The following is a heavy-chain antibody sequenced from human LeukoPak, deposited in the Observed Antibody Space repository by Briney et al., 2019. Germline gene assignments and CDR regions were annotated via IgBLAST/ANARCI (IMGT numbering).Heavy chain of an antibody. CDR3: ARHDGDYGITSLDY. CDR1: GYSFTNYL. CDR2: VDPSDSYT. Sequence: GESLRISCKGSGYSFTNYLISWVRQMPGKGLEWMGRVDPSDSYTNYSPSFRGHVTISADKSVSTAYLQWSSLKASDTAMYYCARHDGDYGITSLDYWGQGTLVTVSS. D-gene: IGHD4-17*01. V-gene: IGHV5-10-1*01. J-gene: IGHJ4*02.